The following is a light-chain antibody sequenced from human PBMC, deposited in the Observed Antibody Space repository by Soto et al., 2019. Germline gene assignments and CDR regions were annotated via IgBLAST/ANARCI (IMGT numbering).Light chain of an antibody. V-gene: IGKV3-20*01. CDR1: QSVSSSY. CDR2: GAS. Sequence: EMVLTQSPGTLSLSPWQRATLSCRASQSVSSSYLARYQQKPGQAPRLLIYGASSRATGIPERFSGSGSGTDFTLTISRLEPEDFAVYYCQQYGSSLMYTFGQGTKLEIK. J-gene: IGKJ2*01. CDR3: QQYGSSLMYT.